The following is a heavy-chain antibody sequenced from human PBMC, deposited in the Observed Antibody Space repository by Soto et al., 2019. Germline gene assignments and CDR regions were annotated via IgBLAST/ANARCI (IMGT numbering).Heavy chain of an antibody. CDR3: ATVPYNYYYYYMDV. D-gene: IGHD1-20*01. Sequence: SETLSLTCTVSGGSISSSSYYWGWIRQPPGKGLEWIGSIYYSGSTYYNPSLKSRVTISVDTSKNQFSLKLSSVTAADTAVYYCATVPYNYYYYYMDVWGEGTTVTVSS. CDR1: GGSISSSSYY. V-gene: IGHV4-39*01. J-gene: IGHJ6*03. CDR2: IYYSGST.